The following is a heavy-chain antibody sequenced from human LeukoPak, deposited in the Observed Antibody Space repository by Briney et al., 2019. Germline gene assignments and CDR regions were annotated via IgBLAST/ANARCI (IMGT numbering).Heavy chain of an antibody. CDR3: ARGDSLGATMTDLDY. V-gene: IGHV1-46*01. Sequence: ASVKVSCKASGYTFTSYYMHWVRQAPGQGLEWMGIINPSGGSTSYAQKFQGRVTMTRDTSTSTVYMELSSLRSEDTAVYYCARGDSLGATMTDLDYWGLGTLVTVSS. D-gene: IGHD1-26*01. J-gene: IGHJ4*02. CDR1: GYTFTSYY. CDR2: INPSGGST.